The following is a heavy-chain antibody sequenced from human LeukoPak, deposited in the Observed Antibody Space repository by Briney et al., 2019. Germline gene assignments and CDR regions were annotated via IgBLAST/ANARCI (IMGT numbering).Heavy chain of an antibody. J-gene: IGHJ4*02. Sequence: SGGSLRLSCAASGFTFSSYAMTWVRQAPGRGLEWVSVISGSGGTTYYTDSVKGRFTISRDNSKNTLYLQMNSLRAEDTAVYYCAKGANCGGDCYSYFHYWAREPWSPSPQ. CDR3: AKGANCGGDCYSYFHY. CDR1: GFTFSSYA. D-gene: IGHD2-21*02. V-gene: IGHV3-23*01. CDR2: ISGSGGTT.